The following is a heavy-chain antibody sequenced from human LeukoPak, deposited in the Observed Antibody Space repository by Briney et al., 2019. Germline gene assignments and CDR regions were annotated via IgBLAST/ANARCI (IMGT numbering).Heavy chain of an antibody. CDR1: GGSFSGYY. CDR2: INHGGGT. J-gene: IGHJ2*01. V-gene: IGHV4-34*01. Sequence: SETLSLTCAVYGGSFSGYYWSWIRQPPGKGLEWIGEINHGGGTNHNPSLKSRVTISVDTSKNQFSLKLSSVTAADTAVYYCARRLIVVGPSYFDLWGRGTLVTDSS. CDR3: ARRLIVVGPSYFDL. D-gene: IGHD3-22*01.